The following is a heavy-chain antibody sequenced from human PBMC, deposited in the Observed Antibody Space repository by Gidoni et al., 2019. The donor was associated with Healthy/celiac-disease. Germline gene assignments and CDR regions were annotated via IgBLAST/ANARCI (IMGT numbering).Heavy chain of an antibody. V-gene: IGHV4-31*03. Sequence: QVQLQESGPGLVQPSQTLSLPCTVSGGSISSAGYYWSWIRQHPGKGLEWIGYISYSGSTYYNPSLKSRVTISVDTSKNQFSLKLSSVTAADTAVYYCAREGGFGDQPASWFDPWGQGTLVTVSS. CDR1: GGSISSAGYY. J-gene: IGHJ5*02. D-gene: IGHD3-16*01. CDR2: ISYSGST. CDR3: AREGGFGDQPASWFDP.